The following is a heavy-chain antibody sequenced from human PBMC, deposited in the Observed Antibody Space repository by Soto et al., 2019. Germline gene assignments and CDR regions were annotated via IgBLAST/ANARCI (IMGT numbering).Heavy chain of an antibody. CDR2: INHSGST. J-gene: IGHJ5*02. CDR1: GGSFSGYY. Sequence: QVQLQQWGAGLLKPSETLSLTCAVYGGSFSGYYWSWIGQPPGQGLAWVGEINHSGSTNYNAYLKLRVTIAVDTSKNQCYLKLSSVTAADTAVYYCSRGLGYCSSTSCYTRLRFDPWGQGTLVTVSS. D-gene: IGHD2-2*02. CDR3: SRGLGYCSSTSCYTRLRFDP. V-gene: IGHV4-34*01.